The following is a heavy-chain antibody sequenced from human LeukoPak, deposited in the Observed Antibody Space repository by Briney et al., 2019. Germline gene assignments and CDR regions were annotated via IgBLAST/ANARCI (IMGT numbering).Heavy chain of an antibody. CDR3: AKVPYIMITFGGVIDY. Sequence: GGSLRLSCAASGFTFSSYSMNWVRQAPGKGLEWVSSISSSSSYIYYAGSVKGRFTISRDNAKNSLYLQMNSLRAEDTAVYYCAKVPYIMITFGGVIDYWGQGTLVTVSS. D-gene: IGHD3-16*01. CDR1: GFTFSSYS. V-gene: IGHV3-21*01. J-gene: IGHJ4*02. CDR2: ISSSSSYI.